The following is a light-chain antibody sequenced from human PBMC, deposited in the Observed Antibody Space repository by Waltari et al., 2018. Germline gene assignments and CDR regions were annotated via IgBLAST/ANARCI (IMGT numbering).Light chain of an antibody. CDR3: QQYDNWPNT. Sequence: ETAMTQSPATLTVSQGDSATFSCRARQSVSSTLAWYQQKSGQSPRLLIYAASTRATGIPASFSGSGSGTEFTLTISSMQSEDFAVYFCQQYDNWPNTFGQGTKVEIK. CDR2: AAS. V-gene: IGKV3-15*01. CDR1: QSVSST. J-gene: IGKJ1*01.